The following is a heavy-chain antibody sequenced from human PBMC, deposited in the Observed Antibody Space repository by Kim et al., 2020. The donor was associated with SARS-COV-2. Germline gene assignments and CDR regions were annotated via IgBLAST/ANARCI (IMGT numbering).Heavy chain of an antibody. CDR2: ISAYNDNT. V-gene: IGHV1-18*01. D-gene: IGHD6-19*01. CDR3: AREAVAGTGDFDY. Sequence: ASVKVSCKASGYTFTSYGISWVRQAPGQGLEWMGWISAYNDNTNYAQKFQGRVTMTTDTSTSTVNLELRSLRSDDTAVYYCAREAVAGTGDFDYWGQGTLVTVSS. CDR1: GYTFTSYG. J-gene: IGHJ4*02.